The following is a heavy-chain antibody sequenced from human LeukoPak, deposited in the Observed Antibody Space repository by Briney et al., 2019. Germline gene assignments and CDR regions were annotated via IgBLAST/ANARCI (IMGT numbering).Heavy chain of an antibody. CDR3: AKYPSNYYDSSGLRYYFDY. V-gene: IGHV3-21*04. J-gene: IGHJ4*02. CDR2: ISSSSSYI. CDR1: GFTFSSYS. Sequence: GGSLRLSCAASGFTFSSYSMNWVRQAPGKGLEWVSSISSSSSYIYYADSVKGRFTISRDNSKNTLYLQMNSLRAEDTAVYYCAKYPSNYYDSSGLRYYFDYWGQGTLVTVSS. D-gene: IGHD3-22*01.